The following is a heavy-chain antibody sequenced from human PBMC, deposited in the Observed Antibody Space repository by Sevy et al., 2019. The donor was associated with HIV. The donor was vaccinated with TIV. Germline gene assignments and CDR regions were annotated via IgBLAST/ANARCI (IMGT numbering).Heavy chain of an antibody. CDR2: ISSSGSSI. Sequence: GGSLRLSCTASGFTFSSYDMNWVRQAPGKGLEWVSKISSSGSSIYYADSVKRRFTISRDNAKNSLNLLMNSLRAEDTAVYYCAKEAPGYNYDSSGSFDYWGQGTLVTVSS. J-gene: IGHJ4*02. D-gene: IGHD3-22*01. V-gene: IGHV3-48*03. CDR3: AKEAPGYNYDSSGSFDY. CDR1: GFTFSSYD.